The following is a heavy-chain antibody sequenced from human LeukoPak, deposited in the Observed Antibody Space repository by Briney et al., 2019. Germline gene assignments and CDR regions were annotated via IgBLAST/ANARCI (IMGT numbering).Heavy chain of an antibody. D-gene: IGHD3-10*01. CDR3: AKQTYYTSRNQRETSDY. J-gene: IGHJ4*02. Sequence: PGGSLRLSCAASGFAFSTYAMSWVRQAPGKGLQWVSAISGGGTSTYYADSVRGRFTISRDNSKNTLYLQMNSLRAEDTAVYYCAKQTYYTSRNQRETSDYWGRGTLVTVSS. CDR1: GFAFSTYA. CDR2: ISGGGTST. V-gene: IGHV3-23*01.